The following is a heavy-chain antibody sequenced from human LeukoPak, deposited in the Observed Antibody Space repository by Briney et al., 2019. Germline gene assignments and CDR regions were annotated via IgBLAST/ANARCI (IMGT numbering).Heavy chain of an antibody. CDR1: GFTFSSYG. J-gene: IGHJ3*02. V-gene: IGHV3-30*02. D-gene: IGHD2-2*01. Sequence: GGSLRLSCAASGFTFSSYGMHWVRQAPGKALVWVAIQRFDGWNKHYADSVKGRFTLSRDNSKNTLYLQMNSLRAEDTAVYYCARDVDEQMYCRSSGCSGGAFDIWGQGTMVTVSS. CDR3: ARDVDEQMYCRSSGCSGGAFDI. CDR2: QRFDGWNK.